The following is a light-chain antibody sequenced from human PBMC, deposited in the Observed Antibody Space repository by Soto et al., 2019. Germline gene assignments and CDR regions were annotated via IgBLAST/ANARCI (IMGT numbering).Light chain of an antibody. Sequence: DIQMTQSPLTLSASVGDRVTITCRASQSINRYLAWYQQKPGKAPQLLIYDASHLKSGVPSRFSGSGSGTDFTLTNSSLLPKHLTTYFCQQYNGPWTFDQETKVQIK. J-gene: IGKJ1*01. CDR2: DAS. V-gene: IGKV1-5*01. CDR1: QSINRY. CDR3: QQYNGPWT.